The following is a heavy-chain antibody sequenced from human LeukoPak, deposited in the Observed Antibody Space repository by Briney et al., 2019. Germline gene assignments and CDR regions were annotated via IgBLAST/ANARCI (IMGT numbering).Heavy chain of an antibody. Sequence: PGGSLRLSCAASGFTFTSYAMSWVRQAPGKGLEWVSGISGGGTSTYYADSVKGRFTISRDNSKNTLYLQMNSLRAEDTAVYYCAKGCSSTSCLYYYYMVVWGKGTTVTVSS. J-gene: IGHJ6*03. CDR2: ISGGGTST. CDR1: GFTFTSYA. CDR3: AKGCSSTSCLYYYYMVV. D-gene: IGHD2-2*01. V-gene: IGHV3-23*01.